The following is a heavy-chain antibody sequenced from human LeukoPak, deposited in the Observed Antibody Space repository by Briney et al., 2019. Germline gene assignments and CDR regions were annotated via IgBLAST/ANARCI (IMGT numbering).Heavy chain of an antibody. CDR1: GGSVSSYY. Sequence: PSETQSLTCTVSGGSVSSYYWSWIRQPAGKGLEWIGRIYSSGTTNYNPSLKSRVTMSVDTSKNHFSLKLSSVTAADTAVYYCARGITAAGNVNWFDPWGQGTLVTVSS. J-gene: IGHJ5*02. V-gene: IGHV4-4*07. D-gene: IGHD6-13*01. CDR3: ARGITAAGNVNWFDP. CDR2: IYSSGTT.